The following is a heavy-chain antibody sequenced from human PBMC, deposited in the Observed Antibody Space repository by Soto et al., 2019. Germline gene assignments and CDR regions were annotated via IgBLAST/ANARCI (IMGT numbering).Heavy chain of an antibody. D-gene: IGHD2-15*01. J-gene: IGHJ5*01. V-gene: IGHV4-61*01. CDR1: GGSVSSGRYY. Sequence: SETLSLTCTVSGGSVSSGRYYWSWIRQPPGKGLEWIGYIYYSGLANYSPSLKSRVAISIDTSKNQFSLILSSVTAADTAVYYCVRTPTSPRRFDSWGQGTLVTVSS. CDR2: IYYSGLA. CDR3: VRTPTSPRRFDS.